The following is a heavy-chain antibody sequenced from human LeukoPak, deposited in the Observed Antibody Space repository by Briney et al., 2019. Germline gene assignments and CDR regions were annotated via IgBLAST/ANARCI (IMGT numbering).Heavy chain of an antibody. CDR3: VREGVRYFDF. CDR2: IIPIFGTA. D-gene: IGHD3-10*01. CDR1: GGTFSSYA. Sequence: ASVTVSCKASGGTFSSYAISWVRQAPGQGLEWMGGIIPIFGTANYAQKFQGRVTITTDESTSTAYMELSSLRSEDTAVYYCVREGVRYFDFWGQGTLVTVSS. V-gene: IGHV1-69*05. J-gene: IGHJ4*02.